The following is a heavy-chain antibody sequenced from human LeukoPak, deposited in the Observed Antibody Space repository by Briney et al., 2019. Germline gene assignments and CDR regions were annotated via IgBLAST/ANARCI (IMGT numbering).Heavy chain of an antibody. Sequence: TSETLSLTCAVSGDSMRKWCWSWIRQPAGKGLEWIGRIFATGDTNYNPSLKSRVAMSVDTSKNYFSLNLTSVTAADTAVYYCASGGMAGRWPLNYWGRGTLVTVSS. J-gene: IGHJ4*02. V-gene: IGHV4-4*07. CDR1: GDSMRKWC. CDR2: IFATGDT. D-gene: IGHD6-19*01. CDR3: ASGGMAGRWPLNY.